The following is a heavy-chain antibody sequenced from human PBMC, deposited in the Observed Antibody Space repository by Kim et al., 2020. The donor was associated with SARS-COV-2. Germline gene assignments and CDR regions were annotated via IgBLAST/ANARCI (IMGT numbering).Heavy chain of an antibody. Sequence: DQFTISRDDAKNSLYLQMNSLRAEDTAVYYCARDRDYDYVWGSYRPWDYWGQGTLVTVSS. V-gene: IGHV3-11*06. CDR3: ARDRDYDYVWGSYRPWDY. J-gene: IGHJ4*02. D-gene: IGHD3-16*02.